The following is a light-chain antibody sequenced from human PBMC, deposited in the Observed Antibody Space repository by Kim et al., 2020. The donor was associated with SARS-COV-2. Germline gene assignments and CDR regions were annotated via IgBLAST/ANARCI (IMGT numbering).Light chain of an antibody. J-gene: IGLJ2*01. CDR3: SSRDSTGALLI. V-gene: IGLV3-19*01. CDR2: GTN. CDR1: SLRTFY. Sequence: SSELTQDPALSVALGHTVRITCQGDSLRTFYVSWYQQKPGQAPVLVMYGTNTRLLGIPDRFSGYSPGTTASFTITRAPAEDESAYYCSSRDSTGALLIFG.